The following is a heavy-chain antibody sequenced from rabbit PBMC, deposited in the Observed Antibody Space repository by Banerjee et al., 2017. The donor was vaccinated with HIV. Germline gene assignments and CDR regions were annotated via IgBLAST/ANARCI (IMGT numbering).Heavy chain of an antibody. Sequence: QEQLVEYGGDLVQPEGSLTLTCTASGFTISSSYCMCWVRQAPGKGLEWIACIYAGSGIYATWAKGRFTISKTSSTTVTLQMTSLTAADTATYFCARGDWDTGAGYAMWGQGTLVTVS. V-gene: IGHV1S45*01. CDR3: ARGDWDTGAGYAM. D-gene: IGHD6-1*01. J-gene: IGHJ6*01. CDR1: GFTISSSYC. CDR2: IYAGSGI.